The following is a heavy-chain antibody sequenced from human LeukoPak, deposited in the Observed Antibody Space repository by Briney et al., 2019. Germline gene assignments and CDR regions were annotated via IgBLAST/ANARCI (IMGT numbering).Heavy chain of an antibody. CDR2: TYPGDPIT. Sequence: GESLKISCKGSGYSFANNWIGWVRQIPGKGLEWMGITYPGDPITRYSPSFQGQITISADKSISSAYLQWSSLKASDTAMYYCVRSPACSSGTCYPNWFDPWGQGTLVTVSS. CDR1: GYSFANNW. J-gene: IGHJ5*02. CDR3: VRSPACSSGTCYPNWFDP. D-gene: IGHD2-15*01. V-gene: IGHV5-51*01.